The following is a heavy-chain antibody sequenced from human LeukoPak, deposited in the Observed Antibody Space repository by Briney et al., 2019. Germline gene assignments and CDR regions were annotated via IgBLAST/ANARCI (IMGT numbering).Heavy chain of an antibody. CDR2: ISGSGGST. CDR3: AKAEGIAVAGEGYYFDY. V-gene: IGHV3-23*01. CDR1: GFIVSSTY. J-gene: IGHJ4*02. Sequence: PGGSLRLSCATSGFIVSSTYMSWVRQAPGKGLEWVSAISGSGGSTYYADSVKGRFTISRDNSKNTLYLQMNSLRAEDTALYYCAKAEGIAVAGEGYYFDYWGQGTLVTVSS. D-gene: IGHD6-19*01.